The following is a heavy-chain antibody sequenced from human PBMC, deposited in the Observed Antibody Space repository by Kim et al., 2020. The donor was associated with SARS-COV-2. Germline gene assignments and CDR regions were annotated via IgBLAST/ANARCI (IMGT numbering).Heavy chain of an antibody. Sequence: LKGRFTLSRDSSKNTLYLQMNSLRAEDTALYYCARSGGVFDFRSSYCSAHWGKGTLVTVSA. V-gene: IGHV3-30*01. J-gene: IGHJ4*02. D-gene: IGHD3-3*01. CDR3: ARSGGVFDFRSSYCSAH.